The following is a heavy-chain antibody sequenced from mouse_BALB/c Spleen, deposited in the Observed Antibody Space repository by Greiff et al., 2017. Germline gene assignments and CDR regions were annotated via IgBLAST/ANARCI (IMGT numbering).Heavy chain of an antibody. Sequence: VQLKQSGPSLVKPSQTLSLTCSVTGDSITSGYWNWIRKFPGNKLEYMGYISYSGSTYYNPSLKSRISITRDTSKNQYYLQLNSVTTEDTATYYCAREVYDYDGYAMDYWGQGTSVTVSS. J-gene: IGHJ4*01. D-gene: IGHD2-4*01. CDR1: GDSITSGY. V-gene: IGHV3-8*02. CDR2: ISYSGST. CDR3: AREVYDYDGYAMDY.